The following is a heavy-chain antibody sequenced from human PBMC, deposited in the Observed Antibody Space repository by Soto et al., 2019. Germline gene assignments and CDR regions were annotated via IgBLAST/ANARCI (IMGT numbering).Heavy chain of an antibody. J-gene: IGHJ5*02. V-gene: IGHV4-34*01. CDR3: ARSGTKYSSSWYRWFDP. CDR1: GGSFSGYY. Sequence: SETLSLTCAVYGGSFSGYYWSWIRQPPGKGLEWIGEINHSGSTNYNPSLKSRVTISVDTSKNQFSLKLSSVTAADTAVYYCARSGTKYSSSWYRWFDPWGPGTLVTVSS. D-gene: IGHD6-13*01. CDR2: INHSGST.